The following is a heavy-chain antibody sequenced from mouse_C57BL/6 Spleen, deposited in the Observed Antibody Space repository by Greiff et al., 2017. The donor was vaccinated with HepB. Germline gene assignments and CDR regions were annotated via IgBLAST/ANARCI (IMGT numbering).Heavy chain of an antibody. Sequence: EVQLQQSGPELVKPGASVKIPCKASGYTFTDYNMDWVKQSHVKSLEWIGDITPNNGGTIYNQKFKGKATLTVDKSYSTAYMELRSLTSEDTAVYYCAREGGLGYFDYWGQGTTLTVSS. CDR1: GYTFTDYN. CDR3: AREGGLGYFDY. CDR2: ITPNNGGT. D-gene: IGHD4-1*01. J-gene: IGHJ2*01. V-gene: IGHV1-18*01.